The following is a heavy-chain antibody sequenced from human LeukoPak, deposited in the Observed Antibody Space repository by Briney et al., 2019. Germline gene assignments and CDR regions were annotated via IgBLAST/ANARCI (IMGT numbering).Heavy chain of an antibody. CDR3: ARDEKWEPTGFDY. Sequence: SETLSLTCSVSGDSINNYYWTWIRQPAGKGLEWTGRMWNNENIKYNPSLESRVTMSIDTSKNQFSLKLSSVTAADTAVYYCARDEKWEPTGFDYWGQGTLVTVSS. J-gene: IGHJ4*02. D-gene: IGHD1-26*01. CDR2: MWNNENI. V-gene: IGHV4-4*07. CDR1: GDSINNYY.